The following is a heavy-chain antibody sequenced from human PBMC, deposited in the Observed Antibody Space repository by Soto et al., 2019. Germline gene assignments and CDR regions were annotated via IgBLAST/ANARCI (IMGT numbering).Heavy chain of an antibody. V-gene: IGHV4-30-4*01. Sequence: SETLSLTCTVSGGSISSGDYYWSWIRQPPGKGLEWIGYIYYSGSTYYNPSLKSRVTISVDTSKNQFSLKLSSVTAADTAVYYCARVVVVPATHMVWFDPWGQGTLVTVSS. D-gene: IGHD2-2*01. CDR3: ARVVVVPATHMVWFDP. CDR1: GGSISSGDYY. CDR2: IYYSGST. J-gene: IGHJ5*02.